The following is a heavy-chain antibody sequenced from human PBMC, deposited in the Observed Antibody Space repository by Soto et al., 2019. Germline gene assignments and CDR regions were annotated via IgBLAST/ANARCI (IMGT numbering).Heavy chain of an antibody. D-gene: IGHD3-10*01. CDR3: ARARYYYGPGILPHYYFDY. Sequence: VSVKVSCKASGYTFTSYGISWVRQAPGQGLEWMGWISAYNGNTNYAQKLQGRVTMTTDTSTSTAYMELRSLRSDDTAVYYCARARYYYGPGILPHYYFDYWGQGTLVTVSS. V-gene: IGHV1-18*04. CDR1: GYTFTSYG. CDR2: ISAYNGNT. J-gene: IGHJ4*02.